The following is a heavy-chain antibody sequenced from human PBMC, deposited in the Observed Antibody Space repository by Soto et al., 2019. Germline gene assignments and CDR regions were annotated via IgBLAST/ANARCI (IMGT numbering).Heavy chain of an antibody. CDR1: GFSLSTSGVG. Sequence: SGPTLVNPTQTLTLTCTFSGFSLSTSGVGVGWIRQPPGKALEWLALIYWDDDKRYSPSLKSRLTITKDTSKNQVVLTMTNMDPVDTATYYCAHILRVCSSTSCYVMGDAFDIWGQGTMVTVSS. CDR3: AHILRVCSSTSCYVMGDAFDI. D-gene: IGHD2-2*01. CDR2: IYWDDDK. J-gene: IGHJ3*02. V-gene: IGHV2-5*02.